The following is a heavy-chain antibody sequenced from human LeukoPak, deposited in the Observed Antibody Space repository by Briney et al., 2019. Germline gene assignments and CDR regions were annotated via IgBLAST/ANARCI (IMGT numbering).Heavy chain of an antibody. V-gene: IGHV1-2*02. J-gene: IGHJ5*02. CDR1: GYTFTGYY. D-gene: IGHD3-22*01. Sequence: ASVKVSCKASGYTFTGYYMHWVRQAPGQGLEWMGWINPNSGGTNYAQKFQGRVTMTRDTSISTAYMELSRLRSDDTAVYYCARGLQYYYDSSQFDPWGQGTLVTVSS. CDR3: ARGLQYYYDSSQFDP. CDR2: INPNSGGT.